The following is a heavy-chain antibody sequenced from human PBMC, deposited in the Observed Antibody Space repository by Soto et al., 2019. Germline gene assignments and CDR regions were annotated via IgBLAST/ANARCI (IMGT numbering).Heavy chain of an antibody. V-gene: IGHV3-23*01. CDR2: ISGSAANT. D-gene: IGHD3-10*01. J-gene: IGHJ4*02. Sequence: GGSLRLSCAASGFTFSTNAMSWVRQAPGKGLEWVSAISGSAANTYYADSVKGRFTISRDNSKNTLYLEMNTLRAEDTAVYYCAKGASGLLWFCDFWGQGTLVTVSS. CDR1: GFTFSTNA. CDR3: AKGASGLLWFCDF.